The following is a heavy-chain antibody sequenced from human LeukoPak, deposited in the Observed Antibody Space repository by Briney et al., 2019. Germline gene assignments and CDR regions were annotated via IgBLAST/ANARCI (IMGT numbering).Heavy chain of an antibody. V-gene: IGHV3-21*01. CDR3: ARDADFWSGYGMDV. D-gene: IGHD3-3*01. CDR1: GFTFSSYS. J-gene: IGHJ6*02. Sequence: PGGSLRLSCAASGFTFSSYSMNWVRQAPGKGLEWVSSISSSSCYIYYADSVKGRFTISRDNAKNSLYLQMNSLRAEDTAVYYCARDADFWSGYGMDVWGQGTTVTVSS. CDR2: ISSSSCYI.